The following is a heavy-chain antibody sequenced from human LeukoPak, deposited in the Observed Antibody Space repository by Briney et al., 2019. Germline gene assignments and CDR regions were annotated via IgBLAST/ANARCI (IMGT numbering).Heavy chain of an antibody. D-gene: IGHD2-2*01. CDR2: FDPEDGET. CDR1: GYTLTELS. V-gene: IGHV1-24*01. J-gene: IGHJ6*02. CDR3: ATSKYCSSTSCSYYGMDV. Sequence: ASVKVSCKVSGYTLTELSMHWVRQAPGKGLEWMGGFDPEDGETIYAQKFQGRVTMTEDTSTDTAYMGLSSLRSEDTAVYYCATSKYCSSTSCSYYGMDVWGQGTTVTVSS.